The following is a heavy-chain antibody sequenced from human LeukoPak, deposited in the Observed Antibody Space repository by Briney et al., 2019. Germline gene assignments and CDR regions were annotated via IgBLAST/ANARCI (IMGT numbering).Heavy chain of an antibody. D-gene: IGHD3-9*01. Sequence: PSETLSLTRTVSGGSISGDYWSWIRQPPGKGLQWIGYIDYSGSTKYNPSLKSRVTISVDTSKSQFSLKLSSVTAADTAVYYCARQQEVDDWGGSCFFDYWGRGTLVTVSS. CDR3: ARQQEVDDWGGSCFFDY. J-gene: IGHJ4*02. CDR1: GGSISGDY. CDR2: IDYSGST. V-gene: IGHV4-59*08.